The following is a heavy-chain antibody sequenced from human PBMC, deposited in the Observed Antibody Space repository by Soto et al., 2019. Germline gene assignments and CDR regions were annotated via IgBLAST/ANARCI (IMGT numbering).Heavy chain of an antibody. J-gene: IGHJ4*02. CDR3: ARWSYLDY. D-gene: IGHD3-3*01. Sequence: GGSLRLSCAASGFSFGSYALSWVRQAPGKGLEWVSTISGSDGKTFYADSVKGRFSISRDTSRSTLYLQMNSLRADDTAMYYCARWSYLDYWGQGTRVTVSS. CDR1: GFSFGSYA. CDR2: ISGSDGKT. V-gene: IGHV3-23*01.